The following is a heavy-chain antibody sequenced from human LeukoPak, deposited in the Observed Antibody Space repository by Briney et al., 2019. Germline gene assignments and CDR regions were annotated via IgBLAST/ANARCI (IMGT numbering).Heavy chain of an antibody. J-gene: IGHJ3*02. V-gene: IGHV1-2*02. D-gene: IGHD1-26*01. Sequence: ASVKVSCKASGYTFSGYYMFWVRQAPGQGLEWMGWINSDSGATNYAQKFQGRVTMTRDTSISTAYMELSSLRSDDTGVYYCARLSGSYYGGAFDIWGQGTMVTVSS. CDR3: ARLSGSYYGGAFDI. CDR2: INSDSGAT. CDR1: GYTFSGYY.